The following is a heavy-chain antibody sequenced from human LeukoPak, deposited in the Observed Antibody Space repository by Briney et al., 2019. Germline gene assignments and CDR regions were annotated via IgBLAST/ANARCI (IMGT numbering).Heavy chain of an antibody. D-gene: IGHD3-22*01. CDR2: INPNSGGT. CDR3: ARDERYDSSGYPFDY. Sequence: ASVKVSCKASGYTFTGYYMHWVRQAPGQGLEWMGWINPNSGGTNYAQKFQGRVTMTRDTSISTAYMELSRLRSDDTAVYYCARDERYDSSGYPFDYWGQGILVTVSS. J-gene: IGHJ4*02. V-gene: IGHV1-2*02. CDR1: GYTFTGYY.